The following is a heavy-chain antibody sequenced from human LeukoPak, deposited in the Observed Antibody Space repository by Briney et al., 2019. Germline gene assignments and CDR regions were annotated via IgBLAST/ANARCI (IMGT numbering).Heavy chain of an antibody. CDR2: INPNSGGT. J-gene: IGHJ5*01. D-gene: IGHD6-13*01. Sequence: ASVKVSCKASGYTFTGYYMHWVRQAPGQGLEWMGWINPNSGGTNYAQKFQGRVTMTRDTSTYTAYMELNRLKTDDTAVYYCARPQLTSAAAGLNWFDSWGQGTLVTVSS. V-gene: IGHV1-2*02. CDR3: ARPQLTSAAAGLNWFDS. CDR1: GYTFTGYY.